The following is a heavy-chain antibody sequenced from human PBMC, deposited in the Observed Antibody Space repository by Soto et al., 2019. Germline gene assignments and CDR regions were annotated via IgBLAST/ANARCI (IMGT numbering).Heavy chain of an antibody. CDR1: GVTFSNFA. Sequence: GGSLRLSCSASGVTFSNFAMTWVRQAPGEGLEWVSSISGTDDYTYYADSVKGRFTISRDNARNTLFLHMNNLRAEDTAVYYCARVSGYCSGGSCYYPFDYWGQGTLVTVSS. J-gene: IGHJ4*02. D-gene: IGHD2-15*01. CDR2: ISGTDDYT. V-gene: IGHV3-23*01. CDR3: ARVSGYCSGGSCYYPFDY.